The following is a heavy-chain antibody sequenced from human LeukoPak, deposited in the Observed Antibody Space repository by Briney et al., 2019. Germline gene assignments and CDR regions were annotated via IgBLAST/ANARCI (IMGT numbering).Heavy chain of an antibody. CDR3: ASEDGHNPNLGFDY. V-gene: IGHV3-30*03. CDR2: ISYDGRNK. CDR1: GFSFSSYG. D-gene: IGHD5-24*01. Sequence: GGSLRLSCAASGFSFSSYGMHWVRQAPGKGLEWVAVISYDGRNKYYADSVKGRFTISRDTSKNTLYLQMNSLRAEDTAVYYCASEDGHNPNLGFDYWAREPWSPSPQ. J-gene: IGHJ4*02.